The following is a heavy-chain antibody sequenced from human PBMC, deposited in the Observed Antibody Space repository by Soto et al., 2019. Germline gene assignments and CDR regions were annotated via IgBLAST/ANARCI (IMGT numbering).Heavy chain of an antibody. CDR3: AARHFWSGPWTARRLDY. CDR1: CDSINSSHW. CDR2: ISHSGNA. D-gene: IGHD3-3*02. V-gene: IGHV4-4*02. Sequence: PSETLSLTCAFSCDSINSSHWWNWVRQPPGKGLEWIGQISHSGNANYNPSLTSRVTISVDKSKNHFSLKLTSVTAADTAVYYCAARHFWSGPWTARRLDYWGQGTLVTVSS. J-gene: IGHJ4*02.